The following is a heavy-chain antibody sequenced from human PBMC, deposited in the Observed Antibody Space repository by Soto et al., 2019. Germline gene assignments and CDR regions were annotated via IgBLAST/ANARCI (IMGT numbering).Heavy chain of an antibody. D-gene: IGHD1-26*01. CDR3: AREVGYYYGLDV. Sequence: EVQLVESGGGMIQPGGSLRLSCVASGFTVSSNYMRWVCQAPGKGLEWVSVIYTGGTTHYADSVKGRFTIARDNSKNTLYLQMNSLSDEDKAVYYCAREVGYYYGLDVWGQGTTVSVAS. V-gene: IGHV3-53*01. CDR1: GFTVSSNY. J-gene: IGHJ6*02. CDR2: IYTGGTT.